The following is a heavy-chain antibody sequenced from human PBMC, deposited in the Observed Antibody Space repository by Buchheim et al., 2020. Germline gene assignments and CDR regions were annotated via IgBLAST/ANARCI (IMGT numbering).Heavy chain of an antibody. Sequence: EVQLVESGGGLVQPGGSLRLSCAASGFTFSSYWMHWVRQAPGKGLVWVSRINSDGSSTSYADSVKGRFTISRDNAKNTLYLPMTSLRAEDTAVYYCARGELRLLERPMSDYYYGMDVWGQGTT. CDR2: INSDGSST. CDR1: GFTFSSYW. J-gene: IGHJ6*01. D-gene: IGHD3-3*01. CDR3: ARGELRLLERPMSDYYYGMDV. V-gene: IGHV3-74*01.